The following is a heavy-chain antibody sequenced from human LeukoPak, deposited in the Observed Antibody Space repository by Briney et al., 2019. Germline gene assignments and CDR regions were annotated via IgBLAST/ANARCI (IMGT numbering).Heavy chain of an antibody. V-gene: IGHV4-30-4*01. CDR3: ARPYYYDSRIDP. Sequence: SQTLSLTCTVSGGSISSGDYYWSWIRQPPGKGLEWIAYMYYSGSTYYNPSLKSRVTMSADTSKNQLSLKPSSVTAADTAVYYRARPYYYDSRIDPWGQGILVTVSS. D-gene: IGHD3-22*01. CDR2: MYYSGST. CDR1: GGSISSGDYY. J-gene: IGHJ5*02.